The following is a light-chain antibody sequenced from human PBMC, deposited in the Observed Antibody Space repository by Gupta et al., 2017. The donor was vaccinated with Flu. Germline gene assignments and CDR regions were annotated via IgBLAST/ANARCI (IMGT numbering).Light chain of an antibody. J-gene: IGKJ4*01. CDR2: AAS. CDR3: QKYNSAPPA. V-gene: IGKV1-27*01. Sequence: PASLSASVGDRVTISCRASQDISSYLAWYQQKSGKVPKLLIYAASCLQSGVPARFSGSGSGTEFTLTIISLQPEDVATYYCQKYNSAPPAFGGGTKVEIK. CDR1: QDISSY.